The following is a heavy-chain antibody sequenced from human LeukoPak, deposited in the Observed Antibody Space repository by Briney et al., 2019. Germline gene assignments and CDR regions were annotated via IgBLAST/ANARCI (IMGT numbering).Heavy chain of an antibody. V-gene: IGHV3-21*01. D-gene: IGHD4-23*01. CDR2: ISSSSSYI. CDR1: GFAFSNYS. J-gene: IGHJ4*02. CDR3: ARARTVVGGGFDY. Sequence: GGSLRLSCAASGFAFSNYSMNWVRQAPGKGLEWVSSISSSSSYIYYADSVKGRFTISRDNAKNSLYLQMNSLRAEDTAVYYCARARTVVGGGFDYWGQGTLVTVSS.